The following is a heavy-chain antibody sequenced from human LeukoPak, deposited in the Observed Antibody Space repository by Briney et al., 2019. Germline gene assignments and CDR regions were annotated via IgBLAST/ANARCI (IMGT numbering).Heavy chain of an antibody. CDR3: AARPADGRGIILPFDS. Sequence: GGSLRLSCAASGFTFSSYAMSWVRQAPGKGLEWVSAISGSGGSTYYADSVKGRFTISRDNSKNTLYLQMNSLRAEDTAVYYCAARPADGRGIILPFDSWGQGTLVTVSS. D-gene: IGHD1-14*01. CDR1: GFTFSSYA. J-gene: IGHJ4*02. CDR2: ISGSGGST. V-gene: IGHV3-23*01.